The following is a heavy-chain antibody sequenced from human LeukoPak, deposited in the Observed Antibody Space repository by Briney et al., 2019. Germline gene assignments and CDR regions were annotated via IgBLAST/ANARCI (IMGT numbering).Heavy chain of an antibody. J-gene: IGHJ4*02. Sequence: ASVKVSCKASGYTFTGYYMHWVRQAPGQGLEWMGWINPNSGGTNYAQKFQERVTITRDMSTSTAYMELSSLRSEDTAVYYCAAVLVGATDYWGQGTLVTVSS. CDR3: AAVLVGATDY. CDR2: INPNSGGT. V-gene: IGHV1-2*02. D-gene: IGHD1-26*01. CDR1: GYTFTGYY.